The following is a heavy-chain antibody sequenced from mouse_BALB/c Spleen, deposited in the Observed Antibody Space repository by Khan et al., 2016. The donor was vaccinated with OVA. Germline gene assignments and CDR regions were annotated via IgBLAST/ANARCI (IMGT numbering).Heavy chain of an antibody. CDR3: ARSNSYWYFDV. D-gene: IGHD4-1*02. CDR1: GYTFTNYG. V-gene: IGHV9-3-1*01. CDR2: INTYTGEP. Sequence: QIQLVQSGPELKKPGETVKISCKASGYTFTNYGMNWVKQAPGKGLKWMGWINTYTGEPTYATAFKGRFAFSLETSASTAYLQINNLKNEDTATYFCARSNSYWYFDVWGAGTTVTVSS. J-gene: IGHJ1*01.